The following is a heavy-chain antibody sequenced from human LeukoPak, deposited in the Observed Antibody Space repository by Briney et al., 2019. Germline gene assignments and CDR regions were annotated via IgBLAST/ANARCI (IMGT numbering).Heavy chain of an antibody. J-gene: IGHJ6*03. V-gene: IGHV3-53*01. CDR1: GFTVSSNY. CDR3: ASRKGSGSYQRDRYYYYYYMDV. D-gene: IGHD3-10*01. Sequence: GGSLRLSCAASGFTVSSNYMSWVRQAPGKGLEWVSVIYSVGSTYYADSVKGRFTISRDNSKNTLYLQMNSPRAEDTAVYYCASRKGSGSYQRDRYYYYYYMDVWGKGTTVTISS. CDR2: IYSVGST.